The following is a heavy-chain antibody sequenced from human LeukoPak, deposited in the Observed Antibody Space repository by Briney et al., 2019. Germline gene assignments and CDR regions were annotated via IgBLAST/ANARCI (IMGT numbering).Heavy chain of an antibody. V-gene: IGHV3-74*01. CDR1: GFTFSTYW. D-gene: IGHD6-13*01. CDR2: NSDGSVT. CDR3: ARVREAAAGFDY. J-gene: IGHJ4*02. Sequence: GGSLRLSCAASGFTFSTYWMHWVRQAPGKGLVWVSRNSDGSVTTYADSVKGRFTISRDNAKNTLYLQMNNLRADDTAVYYCARVREAAAGFDYWGQGALVTVSS.